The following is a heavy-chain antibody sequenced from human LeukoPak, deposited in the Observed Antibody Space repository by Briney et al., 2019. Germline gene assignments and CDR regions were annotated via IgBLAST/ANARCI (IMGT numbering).Heavy chain of an antibody. CDR2: IYTSGST. CDR3: ARDTALWTFDI. J-gene: IGHJ3*02. D-gene: IGHD2-21*02. Sequence: SETLSLTCTVSGGSISSYYWSWIRQPAGKGLEWIGRIYTSGSTNYNPSLKSRVTMSVDTSKNQFSLKMTSVTAADTAMYYCARDTALWTFDIWGQGTMVTVSS. V-gene: IGHV4-4*07. CDR1: GGSISSYY.